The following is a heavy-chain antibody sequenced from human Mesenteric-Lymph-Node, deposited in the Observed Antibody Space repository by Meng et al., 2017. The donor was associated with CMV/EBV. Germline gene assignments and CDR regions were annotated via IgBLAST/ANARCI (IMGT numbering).Heavy chain of an antibody. CDR2: IIPILGIA. V-gene: IGHV1-69*02. D-gene: IGHD6-13*01. CDR1: GGTFSSYT. CDR3: AGGIAAAGSRWFDP. Sequence: QVQQVHSGAEVKKPGLSVTVSCKASGGTFSSYTISWVRQAPGQGLEWRGRIIPILGIANYAQKFQCRVTIPADKSTSTAYMELSSLRSEDTAVYYCAGGIAAAGSRWFDPWGRGTLVTVSS. J-gene: IGHJ5*02.